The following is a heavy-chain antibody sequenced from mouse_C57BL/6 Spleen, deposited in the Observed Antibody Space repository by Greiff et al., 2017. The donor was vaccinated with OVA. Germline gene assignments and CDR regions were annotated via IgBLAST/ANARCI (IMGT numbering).Heavy chain of an antibody. CDR3: ARGPYYSKDYFDY. D-gene: IGHD2-5*01. V-gene: IGHV1-53*01. CDR2: INPSNGGT. J-gene: IGHJ2*01. Sequence: QVQLQQPGTELVKPGDSVKLSCKASGYTFTSYWMHWVKQRPGQGLEWIGNINPSNGGTNYNEKFKSKATLTVDKSSSTAYMQLSSLTSEDSAVYYCARGPYYSKDYFDYWGQGTTLTVSS. CDR1: GYTFTSYW.